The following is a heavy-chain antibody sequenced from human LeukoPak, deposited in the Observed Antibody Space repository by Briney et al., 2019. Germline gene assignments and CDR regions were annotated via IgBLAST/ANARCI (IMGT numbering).Heavy chain of an antibody. V-gene: IGHV4-59*01. J-gene: IGHJ6*02. CDR2: IYYSGST. D-gene: IGHD3-9*01. CDR1: GGSISSYY. CDR3: ARDLKYYDILTGYYTYGMDV. Sequence: PSETLSLTCTVSGGSISSYYWSWIRQPPGKGLEWIGYIYYSGSTNYNPSLKSRVTISVDTSKNQFSLKLSSVTAADTAVYYCARDLKYYDILTGYYTYGMDVWGQGTTVTVSS.